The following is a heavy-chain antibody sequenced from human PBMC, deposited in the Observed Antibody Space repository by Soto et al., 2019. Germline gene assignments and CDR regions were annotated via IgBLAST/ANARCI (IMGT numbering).Heavy chain of an antibody. V-gene: IGHV1-18*01. CDR1: GYTFTSYG. CDR2: ISAYNGNT. Sequence: ASVKVSCKASGYTFTSYGISWVRQAPGQGLEWMGWISAYNGNTNYAQKLQGRVTMTTDTSTSTAYMELRSLRSDDTAVYYCAREVWEGASPEDPIAAEDYWGQGTLVTVSS. J-gene: IGHJ4*02. CDR3: AREVWEGASPEDPIAAEDY. D-gene: IGHD6-13*01.